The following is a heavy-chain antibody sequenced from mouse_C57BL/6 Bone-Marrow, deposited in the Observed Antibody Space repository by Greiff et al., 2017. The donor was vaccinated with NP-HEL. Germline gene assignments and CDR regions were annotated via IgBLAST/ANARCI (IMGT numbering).Heavy chain of an antibody. CDR2: FYPGSGSI. J-gene: IGHJ1*03. CDR3: ARHGDYFGSSYGYFDV. Sequence: QVQLQQSGAELVKPGASVKLSCKASGYTFTEYTIHWVKQRSGQGLEWIGWFYPGSGSIKYNEKFKDKATLTADKSSSTVYMDLRRLTSEGSAVYFCARHGDYFGSSYGYFDVWGTGTTVTVSS. D-gene: IGHD1-1*01. V-gene: IGHV1-62-2*01. CDR1: GYTFTEYT.